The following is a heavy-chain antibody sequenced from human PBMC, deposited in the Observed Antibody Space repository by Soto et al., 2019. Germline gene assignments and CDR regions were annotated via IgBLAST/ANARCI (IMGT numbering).Heavy chain of an antibody. CDR2: IIPIFGTA. D-gene: IGHD3-3*01. Sequence: VASVKVSCKASGGTFSSYAISWVRQAPGQGLEWMGGIIPIFGTANYAQKFQGGVTITADKSTSTAYMELSSLRSEDTAVYYCARDYGVVTRTNYGMDVWGQGTTVTVSS. J-gene: IGHJ6*02. CDR3: ARDYGVVTRTNYGMDV. CDR1: GGTFSSYA. V-gene: IGHV1-69*06.